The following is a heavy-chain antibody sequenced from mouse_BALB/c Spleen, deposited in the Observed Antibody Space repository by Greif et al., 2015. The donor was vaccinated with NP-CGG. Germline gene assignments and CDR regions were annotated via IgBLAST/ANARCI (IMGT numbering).Heavy chain of an antibody. V-gene: IGHV5-12-2*01. D-gene: IGHD4-1*01. CDR3: ARHLTGTGRGFAY. CDR1: GFTFSSYT. J-gene: IGHJ3*01. Sequence: EVKVVESGGGLVQPGGSLKLSCAASGFTFSSYTMSWVRQTPEKRLEWVAYISNGGGSTYYPDTVKGRFTIPRDNAKNTLYLQMSSLKSEDTAMYYCARHLTGTGRGFAYWGQGTLVTVSA. CDR2: ISNGGGST.